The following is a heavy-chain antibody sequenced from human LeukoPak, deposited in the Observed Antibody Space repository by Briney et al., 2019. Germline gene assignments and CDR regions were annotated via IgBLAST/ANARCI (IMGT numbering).Heavy chain of an antibody. D-gene: IGHD4-11*01. CDR1: GGFIRSGYYY. V-gene: IGHV4-61*02. Sequence: SETLSLTCSVSGGFIRSGYYYWSWLRQPAGKGLEWIGRIYTGGSTNYNPSLKSRVTISMDTSKNQFSLKLTSVTAADTAVYYCARTSTLTTAFDIWGQGTLVTVSS. CDR3: ARTSTLTTAFDI. J-gene: IGHJ5*02. CDR2: IYTGGST.